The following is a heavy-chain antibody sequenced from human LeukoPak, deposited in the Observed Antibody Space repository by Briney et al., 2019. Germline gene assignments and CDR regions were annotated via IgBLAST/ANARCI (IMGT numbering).Heavy chain of an antibody. CDR1: GGSFSGYY. J-gene: IGHJ4*02. CDR3: ARAAYSSGYYYDFRN. Sequence: SETLSLTCAVYGGSFSGYYWSWIRQPPGKGLEWIGEINHSGSTNYNPSLKSRVTTSVDTSKNQFSLKLSSVTAADTAVYYCARAAYSSGYYYDFRNWGQGTLVTVSP. CDR2: INHSGST. D-gene: IGHD3-22*01. V-gene: IGHV4-34*01.